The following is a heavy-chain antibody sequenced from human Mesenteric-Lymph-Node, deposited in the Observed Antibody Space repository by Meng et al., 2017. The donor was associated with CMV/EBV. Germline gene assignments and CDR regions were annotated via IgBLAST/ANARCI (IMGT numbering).Heavy chain of an antibody. J-gene: IGHJ4*02. V-gene: IGHV1-69*10. CDR3: ARDYAGYSSGWPGRDY. CDR1: GYTFADYG. CDR2: IIPILGIA. Sequence: SVKVSCKASGYTFADYGISWVRQAPGQGLEWMGGIIPILGIANYAQKFQGRVTITADKSTSTAYMELSSLRSEDTAVYYCARDYAGYSSGWPGRDYWGQGTLVTVSS. D-gene: IGHD6-19*01.